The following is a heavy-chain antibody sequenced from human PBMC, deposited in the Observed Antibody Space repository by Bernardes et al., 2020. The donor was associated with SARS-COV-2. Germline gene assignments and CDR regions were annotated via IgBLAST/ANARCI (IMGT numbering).Heavy chain of an antibody. CDR1: GGSFSGYY. CDR3: ARGLNILRIFGYFDY. D-gene: IGHD3-3*01. CDR2: INHSGST. J-gene: IGHJ4*02. V-gene: IGHV4-34*01. Sequence: SETLSLTCAVYGGSFSGYYWSWIRQPPGRGLEWIAEINHSGSTNYNPSLKTRVTISVDTSKNRVSLRLSSVTAADTAVYYCARGLNILRIFGYFDYWGRGTLVTVSS.